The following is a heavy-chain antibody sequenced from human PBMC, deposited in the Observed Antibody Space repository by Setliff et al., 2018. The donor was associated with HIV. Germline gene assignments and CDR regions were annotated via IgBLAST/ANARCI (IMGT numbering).Heavy chain of an antibody. CDR2: IDPNGGAT. D-gene: IGHD2-2*01. CDR3: ARAGGGATDQAFDI. CDR1: GYTFTSYF. Sequence: RASVKVSCKAFGYTFTSYFLHWVRQAPGQGLEWLGIIDPNGGATNNAQKLQGRLTVTTDTSTGTLYMELSNLRSDDSAVSYCARAGGGATDQAFDIWGQGTMVTVSS. V-gene: IGHV1-46*01. J-gene: IGHJ3*02.